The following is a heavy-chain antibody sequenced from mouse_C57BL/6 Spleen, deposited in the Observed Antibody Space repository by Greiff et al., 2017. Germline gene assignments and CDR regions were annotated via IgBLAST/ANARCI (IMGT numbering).Heavy chain of an antibody. CDR3: ARRGVVATDYFDY. Sequence: VQLQQPGAELVKPGASVKLSCKASGYTFTSYWMQWVKQRPGQGLEWIGEIDPSDSYTNYNQKFKGKATLTVDTSSSTAYMQLSSLTSEDSAVYYCARRGVVATDYFDYWGQGTTLTVSS. CDR2: IDPSDSYT. D-gene: IGHD1-1*01. J-gene: IGHJ2*01. V-gene: IGHV1-50*01. CDR1: GYTFTSYW.